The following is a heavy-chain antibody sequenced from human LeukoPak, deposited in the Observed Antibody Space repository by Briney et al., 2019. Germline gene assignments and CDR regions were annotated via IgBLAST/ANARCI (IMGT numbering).Heavy chain of an antibody. CDR2: ISGSGGTT. CDR1: GFTFSSYT. D-gene: IGHD5-12*01. J-gene: IGHJ4*02. Sequence: PGGSLRLSCAASGFTFSSYTMSWVRQAPGKGLEWVSAISGSGGTTYYADSVKGRFTISRDNSKNTLYLQMNSLRAEDTAVYYCAKEGTSSVATPYADYWGQGTLVTVSS. V-gene: IGHV3-23*01. CDR3: AKEGTSSVATPYADY.